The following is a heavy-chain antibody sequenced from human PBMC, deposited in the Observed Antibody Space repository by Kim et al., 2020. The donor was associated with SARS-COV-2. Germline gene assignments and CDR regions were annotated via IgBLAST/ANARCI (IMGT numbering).Heavy chain of an antibody. CDR1: GFTFSSYS. D-gene: IGHD3-22*01. J-gene: IGHJ4*02. CDR3: AKDWQVYSYYDSSGYYFVY. CDR2: ICSGGGIT. V-gene: IGHV3-23*01. Sequence: GGSLRLSCAASGFTFSSYSMRWVRQVPGKGLEWVSGICSGGGITTYAGSVKGRFTISRDNSKNTLYLQMNSLRAEDTAVYYCAKDWQVYSYYDSSGYYFVYWGEGTLFTASA.